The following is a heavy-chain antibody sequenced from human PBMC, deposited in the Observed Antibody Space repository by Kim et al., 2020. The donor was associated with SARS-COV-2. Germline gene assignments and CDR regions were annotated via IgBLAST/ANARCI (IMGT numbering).Heavy chain of an antibody. CDR3: AKDYAYSSSWTDAFDI. Sequence: GGSLRLSCAASGFTFSSYGMHWVRQAPGKGLEWVAVISYDGSNKYYADSVKGRFTISRDNSKNTLYLQMNSLRAEDTAVYYCAKDYAYSSSWTDAFDIWGQGTMVTVSS. CDR2: ISYDGSNK. CDR1: GFTFSSYG. D-gene: IGHD6-13*01. V-gene: IGHV3-30*18. J-gene: IGHJ3*02.